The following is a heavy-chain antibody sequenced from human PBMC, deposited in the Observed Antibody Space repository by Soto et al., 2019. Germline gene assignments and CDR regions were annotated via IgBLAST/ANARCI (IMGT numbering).Heavy chain of an antibody. CDR3: ARGPGAAGTYHYFFDY. CDR2: IYYTGST. D-gene: IGHD2-15*01. CDR1: GGSLSSYW. J-gene: IGHJ4*02. V-gene: IGHV4-59*01. Sequence: SETLSLTCTVSGGSLSSYWWSWIRQPPGKGLEWIGYIYYTGSTNYNPSLKSRVTISLDASKNQFSLNLNSATAADTAVYYCARGPGAAGTYHYFFDYWGPGTLVTVSS.